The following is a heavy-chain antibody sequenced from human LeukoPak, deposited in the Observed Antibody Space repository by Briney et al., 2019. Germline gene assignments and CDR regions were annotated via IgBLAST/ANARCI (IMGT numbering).Heavy chain of an antibody. CDR1: GFTFSNYW. J-gene: IGHJ3*01. Sequence: GGSLRLSCAASGFTFSNYWMSWVRQAPGKGREWVANIKPDGSEKYYVDSVKGRFSISRDNVRNALYLQMNSLRAGDTALYYCARGDFWSGDYTDAFDVWGQGTMVTVSS. CDR3: ARGDFWSGDYTDAFDV. V-gene: IGHV3-7*04. CDR2: IKPDGSEK. D-gene: IGHD3-3*01.